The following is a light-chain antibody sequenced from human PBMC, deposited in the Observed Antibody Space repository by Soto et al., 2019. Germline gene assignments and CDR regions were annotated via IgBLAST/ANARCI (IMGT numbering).Light chain of an antibody. CDR1: ESISSW. CDR3: QEYNSYPWT. J-gene: IGKJ1*01. V-gene: IGKV1-5*01. Sequence: GDRVTITCRASESISSWLAWYQQKPGKAPKLLIYDAYSLESGVPASFSGSGSGTEFTLTISSLQPDDFATYYCQEYNSYPWTFGQGNKVEIK. CDR2: DAY.